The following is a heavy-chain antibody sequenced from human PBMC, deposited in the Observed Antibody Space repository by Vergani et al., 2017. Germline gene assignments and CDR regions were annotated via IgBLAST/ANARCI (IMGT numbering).Heavy chain of an antibody. D-gene: IGHD3-22*01. V-gene: IGHV1-2*02. CDR3: ARGWGYYDSPDY. Sequence: QVQLVQSGAEVKKPGASVKVSCKASGYTFTGYYMHWVRQAPGQGLEWMGWINPNRGGTNYAQKFQGRVTMTRNTSISTAYMELSSLRSEDTAVYYCARGWGYYDSPDYWGQGTLVTVSS. J-gene: IGHJ4*02. CDR1: GYTFTGYY. CDR2: INPNRGGT.